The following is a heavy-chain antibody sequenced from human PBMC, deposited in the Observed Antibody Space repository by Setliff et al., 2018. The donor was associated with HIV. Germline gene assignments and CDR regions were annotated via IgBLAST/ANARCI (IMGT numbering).Heavy chain of an antibody. D-gene: IGHD2-2*01. V-gene: IGHV1-46*01. CDR1: GYTFTTYY. J-gene: IGHJ4*02. Sequence: ASVKVSCKASGYTFTTYYIHWVRQAPGQGLEWMGIINPSGGSTSYAQKFQGRVTMTRDTSTSTVYVELSSLRSEDTAVYYFARGGDILVVSAAPDYWGQGTLVTVS. CDR2: INPSGGST. CDR3: ARGGDILVVSAAPDY.